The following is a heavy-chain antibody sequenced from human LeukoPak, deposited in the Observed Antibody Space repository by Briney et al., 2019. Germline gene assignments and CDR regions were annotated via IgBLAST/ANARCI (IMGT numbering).Heavy chain of an antibody. J-gene: IGHJ4*02. CDR1: GASVSSHY. CDR3: ATIKRGSIFGYFDF. V-gene: IGHV4-59*02. D-gene: IGHD5-18*01. Sequence: SETLSLTCTVSGASVSSHYCNWVRQSPGKGLEWIGYVYYSGGTNYNPSLKSPVTISVDTSKNHFSLKLTSVTAADSAVYYCATIKRGSIFGYFDFWGQGVLVTVSS. CDR2: VYYSGGT.